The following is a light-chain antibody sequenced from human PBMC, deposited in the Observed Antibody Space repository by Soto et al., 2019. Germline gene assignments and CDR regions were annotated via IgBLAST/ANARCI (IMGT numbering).Light chain of an antibody. CDR2: GAS. V-gene: IGKV3-20*01. Sequence: ETVLTQSPGTRSLSPGERATLSCRASQSVSSSYLAWYQQKPGQAPRLLIYGASSRATGIPDRFSGSGSGTDFTLTISRLEPVDFAVYYCQQYGSSPRTFGQGTKLEIK. J-gene: IGKJ2*01. CDR1: QSVSSSY. CDR3: QQYGSSPRT.